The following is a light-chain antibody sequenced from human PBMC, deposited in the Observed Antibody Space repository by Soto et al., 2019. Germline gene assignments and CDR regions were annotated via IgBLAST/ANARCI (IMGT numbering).Light chain of an antibody. J-gene: IGLJ1*01. CDR1: SGDVGYYNY. Sequence: QSALTQPRSVSGSPGQSVTISCTGTSGDVGYYNYVSWYQQHPGKAPKVMIYDVTERPSGVPDRFSGSKSGNTASLTISGLQDEDEADYYCCSYAGTPRYVLGTGTKVTVL. CDR3: CSYAGTPRYV. V-gene: IGLV2-11*01. CDR2: DVT.